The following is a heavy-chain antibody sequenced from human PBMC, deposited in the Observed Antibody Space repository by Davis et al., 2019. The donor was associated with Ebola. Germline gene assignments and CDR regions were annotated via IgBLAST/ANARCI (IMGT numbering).Heavy chain of an antibody. V-gene: IGHV4-59*08. J-gene: IGHJ4*02. Sequence: PSETLSPTCTVPGGSISSHYWSWIRQPPGKGLEWIGYIYYSESTNYNPPLKSRVTISVDTSKNQFSLKLSSVTAADTAVYYCARQTVTTGLYFDYWGQGTLVTVSS. CDR2: IYYSEST. CDR3: ARQTVTTGLYFDY. CDR1: GGSISSHY. D-gene: IGHD4-11*01.